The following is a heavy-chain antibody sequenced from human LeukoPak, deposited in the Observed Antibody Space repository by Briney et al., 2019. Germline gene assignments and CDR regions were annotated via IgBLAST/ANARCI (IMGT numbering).Heavy chain of an antibody. V-gene: IGHV5-51*01. D-gene: IGHD3-10*01. CDR3: ARHDMVRGVIAIDY. Sequence: GESLKISCKGSGYSLTSYWIGWVRQMHGKGLEWMGIIYPSDSDTRYSPSFQGQVTISADKSISTAYLQWSSLKASDTAMYYCARHDMVRGVIAIDYWGQGTLVTVSS. CDR1: GYSLTSYW. J-gene: IGHJ4*02. CDR2: IYPSDSDT.